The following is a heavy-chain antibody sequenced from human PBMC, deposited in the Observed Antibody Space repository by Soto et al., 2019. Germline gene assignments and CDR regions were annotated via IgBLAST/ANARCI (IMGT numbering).Heavy chain of an antibody. CDR2: IYHSGST. V-gene: IGHV4-4*02. CDR1: GGSISSSNW. Sequence: PSETLSLTCAVSGGSISSSNWWSWVRQPPGRGLEWIGEIYHSGSTNYNPSLKSRVTISVDKSKNQFSLKLSSVTAADTAGYYCASFKPGGDCSSTSCYTVNDYYYYYGMDVWGQGTTVTVSS. CDR3: ASFKPGGDCSSTSCYTVNDYYYYYGMDV. D-gene: IGHD2-2*02. J-gene: IGHJ6*02.